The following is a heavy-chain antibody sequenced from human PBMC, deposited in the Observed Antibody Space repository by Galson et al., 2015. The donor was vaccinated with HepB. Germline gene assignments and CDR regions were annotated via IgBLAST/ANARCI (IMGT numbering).Heavy chain of an antibody. Sequence: SVKVSCKASGGTFSSYAISWVRQAPGQGLEWMGGIIPIFGTANYAQKFQGRVTITADKSTSTAYMELSSLRSEDTAVYYCASGTVVAATRGHYYYYGMDVWGQGTTVTVSS. CDR2: IIPIFGTA. D-gene: IGHD2-15*01. CDR1: GGTFSSYA. V-gene: IGHV1-69*06. J-gene: IGHJ6*02. CDR3: ASGTVVAATRGHYYYYGMDV.